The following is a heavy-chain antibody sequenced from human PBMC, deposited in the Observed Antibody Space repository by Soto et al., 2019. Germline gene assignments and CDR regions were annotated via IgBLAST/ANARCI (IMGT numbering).Heavy chain of an antibody. V-gene: IGHV3-48*01. CDR1: GFNFSSYS. D-gene: IGHD6-13*01. J-gene: IGHJ4*02. Sequence: EVQLVESGGGLVQPGGSLRLSCAASGFNFSSYSMNWVRQAPGKGLEWVSYISSSSSTIYYADSVKGRFTISRDNAKNSLYLQMNSLRAKDTAVYYCARSLIAAAGTDYFDYWGQGTLVTVSS. CDR2: ISSSSSTI. CDR3: ARSLIAAAGTDYFDY.